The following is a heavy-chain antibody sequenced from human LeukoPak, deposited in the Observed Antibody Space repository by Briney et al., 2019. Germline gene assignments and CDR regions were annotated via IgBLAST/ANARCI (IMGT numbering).Heavy chain of an antibody. CDR2: ISGSGGST. D-gene: IGHD4-17*01. V-gene: IGHV3-23*01. CDR1: GFTFRSYA. CDR3: APATHYGEGQGAYYFDY. J-gene: IGHJ4*02. Sequence: HPGGSLRLSSAASGFTFRSYAMNWVRQAPGKGLEWVSGISGSGGSTYYADSVKGRFTISRDNSKNTLYLQMNSLRAEDTAVYYCAPATHYGEGQGAYYFDYWGQGTLVTVSS.